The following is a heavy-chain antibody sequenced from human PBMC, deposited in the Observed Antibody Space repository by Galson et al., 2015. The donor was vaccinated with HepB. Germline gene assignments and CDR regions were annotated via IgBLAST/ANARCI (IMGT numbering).Heavy chain of an antibody. CDR1: GYSFTRYW. V-gene: IGHV5-10-1*01. CDR3: ARMGVQLERLSGPFDI. Sequence: QSGAEVKKPGESLRISCKASGYSFTRYWITWVRHMPGKGLEWMGRIDPGDSYIKYSASFLGRVTISVDRSISTAYLHWSSLEAPDSGMYYCARMGVQLERLSGPFDIWGQGTMVTVSS. CDR2: IDPGDSYI. D-gene: IGHD1-1*01. J-gene: IGHJ3*02.